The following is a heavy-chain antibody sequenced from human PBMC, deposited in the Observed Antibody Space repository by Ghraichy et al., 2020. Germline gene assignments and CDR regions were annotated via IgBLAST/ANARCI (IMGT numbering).Heavy chain of an antibody. V-gene: IGHV3-21*01. CDR2: ISMSSILR. Sequence: LSLTCAASGFTFSDYDMNWVRQAPGRGLEWVSYISMSSILRYFTDSVKGRFTISRDNAQNSLYLQMNSLRAEDTAVYYCARDDAATARSSGMDVWGQGTTVTVSS. D-gene: IGHD6-13*01. J-gene: IGHJ6*02. CDR3: ARDDAATARSSGMDV. CDR1: GFTFSDYD.